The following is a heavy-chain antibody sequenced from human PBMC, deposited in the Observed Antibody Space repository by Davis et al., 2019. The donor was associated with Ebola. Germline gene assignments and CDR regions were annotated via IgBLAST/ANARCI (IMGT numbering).Heavy chain of an antibody. V-gene: IGHV4-34*01. J-gene: IGHJ6*01. CDR1: GGSFSGYY. CDR2: INHSGST. Sequence: SETLSLTCAVYGGSFSGYYWSWIRQPPGKGLEWIGEINHSGSTNYNPSLKSRVTISVDTSKNQFSLKLSSVTAADTAVYYCARDRLHQGPIGLPPGTLLQEHLWG. CDR3: ARDRLHQGPIGLPPGTLLQEHL.